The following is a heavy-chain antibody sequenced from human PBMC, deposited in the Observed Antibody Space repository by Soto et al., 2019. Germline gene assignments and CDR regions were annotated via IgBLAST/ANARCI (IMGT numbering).Heavy chain of an antibody. CDR3: ASMADYGGSREDY. D-gene: IGHD4-17*01. CDR2: IIPIFGTA. CDR1: GGTFSSYA. V-gene: IGHV1-69*12. J-gene: IGHJ4*02. Sequence: QVPLVQSGAEVKKPGSSVKVSCKASGGTFSSYAISWVRQAPGQGLEWMGGIIPIFGTANYAQKFQGRVTITADESTSKAYMELSSLRSEDTAVDYCASMADYGGSREDYWGQGTLVTVSS.